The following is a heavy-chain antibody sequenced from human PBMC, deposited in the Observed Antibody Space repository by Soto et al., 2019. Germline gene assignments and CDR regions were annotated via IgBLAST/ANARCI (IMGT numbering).Heavy chain of an antibody. CDR3: ARLVRGVTMKVYAFDI. D-gene: IGHD4-17*01. CDR2: IYYSGST. V-gene: IGHV4-59*08. J-gene: IGHJ3*02. CDR1: GGSISSYY. Sequence: TSVTLSLTCTVSGGSISSYYWILLRQPPGKGLEWIGYIYYSGSTNYNPSLKSRVTISVDTSKNQFSLKLSSVTAADTAVYYCARLVRGVTMKVYAFDIWGQGTMVTVSS.